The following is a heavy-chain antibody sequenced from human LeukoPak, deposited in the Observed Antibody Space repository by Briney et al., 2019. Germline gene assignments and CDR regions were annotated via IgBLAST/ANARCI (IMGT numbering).Heavy chain of an antibody. CDR1: GGSISGYV. J-gene: IGHJ6*03. Sequence: SETLSLTCTVSGGSISGYVWSWVRQPAGKRLEWIGRIYSSGSSNYNPSLKSRVTMSIDTSKNQFSLKVTSVTAANTAVYDCARAGDFARNQRTYSIDAWGKGTTVTISS. CDR2: IYSSGSS. CDR3: ARAGDFARNQRTYSIDA. V-gene: IGHV4-4*07. D-gene: IGHD2-21*01.